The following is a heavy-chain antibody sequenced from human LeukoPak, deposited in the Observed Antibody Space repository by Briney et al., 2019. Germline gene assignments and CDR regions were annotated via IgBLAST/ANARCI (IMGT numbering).Heavy chain of an antibody. D-gene: IGHD6-19*01. CDR2: INPNSGGT. CDR3: ARDDMYSSGWYTA. J-gene: IGHJ5*02. V-gene: IGHV1-2*02. Sequence: ASVNVSCKASGYTFTGYYMHWVRQAPGQGLEWMGWINPNSGGTNYAQKFQGRVTMTRDTSISTAYMELSRLRSDDTAVYYCARDDMYSSGWYTAWGQGTLVTVSS. CDR1: GYTFTGYY.